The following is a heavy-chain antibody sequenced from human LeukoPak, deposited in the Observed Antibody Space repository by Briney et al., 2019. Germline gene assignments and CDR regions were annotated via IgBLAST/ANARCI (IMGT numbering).Heavy chain of an antibody. CDR3: ARDRLGYCSGGSCFPVDY. J-gene: IGHJ4*02. V-gene: IGHV3-33*01. Sequence: GRSLRLSCAASGFTFSSYGMHWVRQAPGKGLEWVAVIWYDGSNKYYADSVKGRFTISRDNSKNTLYLQMNSLRAEDTAVYYCARDRLGYCSGGSCFPVDYWGQGTLVTVSS. CDR2: IWYDGSNK. D-gene: IGHD2-15*01. CDR1: GFTFSSYG.